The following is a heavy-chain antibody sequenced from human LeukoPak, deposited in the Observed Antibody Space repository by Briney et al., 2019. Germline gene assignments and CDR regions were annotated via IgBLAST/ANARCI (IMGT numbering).Heavy chain of an antibody. D-gene: IGHD4-23*01. J-gene: IGHJ5*02. CDR1: GFTFSSYA. V-gene: IGHV3-30-3*01. CDR2: ISYEGSNK. CDR3: ARVIRGGENWFDP. Sequence: GGSLRLSCAASGFTFSSYAMHWVRPAPGKGLEWVAVISYEGSNKYYADSVKGRFTISRDNSKNTMYLQMNSLRAEDTAVYYCARVIRGGENWFDPWGQGTLVTVSS.